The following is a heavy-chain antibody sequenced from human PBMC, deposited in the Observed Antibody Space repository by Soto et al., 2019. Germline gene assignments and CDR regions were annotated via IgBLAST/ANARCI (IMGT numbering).Heavy chain of an antibody. V-gene: IGHV3-23*01. Sequence: GGSLRLSCAASGFTFSSYAMSWVLQAPWKGLEWVSAISGGTSSTYYADSVKGRFTISRDNSKNTLYLQMNSLRAEDTAVYYCAKERWAAAGTPTLDYWGQGTLVTVSS. CDR3: AKERWAAAGTPTLDY. CDR1: GFTFSSYA. D-gene: IGHD6-13*01. J-gene: IGHJ4*02. CDR2: ISGGTSST.